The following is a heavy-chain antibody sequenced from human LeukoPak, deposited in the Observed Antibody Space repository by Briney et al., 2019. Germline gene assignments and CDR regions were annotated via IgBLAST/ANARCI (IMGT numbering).Heavy chain of an antibody. D-gene: IGHD4-23*01. CDR3: ARGYGGNSPVGSDY. CDR2: ISAYNGNT. V-gene: IGHV1-18*01. CDR1: GYTFTSYG. Sequence: ASVKVSRKASGYTFTSYGISWVRQAPGQGLEWMGWISAYNGNTNYAQKLQGRVTMTTDTSTSTAYMELRSLRSDDTAVYYCARGYGGNSPVGSDYWGQGTLVTVSS. J-gene: IGHJ4*02.